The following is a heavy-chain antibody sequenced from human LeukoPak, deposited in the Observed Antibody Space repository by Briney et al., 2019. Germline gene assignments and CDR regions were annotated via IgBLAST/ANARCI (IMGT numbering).Heavy chain of an antibody. V-gene: IGHV1-69*05. Sequence: SVKVSCKASGYTFTSYDINWVRQATGQGLEWMGGIIPIFGTTNYAQKFQGRVTITTDESTGTAYMELSSLRSEDTAVYYCARLKVLRYFDLFDPWGQGTLVTVSS. CDR2: IIPIFGTT. CDR1: GYTFTSYD. D-gene: IGHD3-9*01. CDR3: ARLKVLRYFDLFDP. J-gene: IGHJ5*02.